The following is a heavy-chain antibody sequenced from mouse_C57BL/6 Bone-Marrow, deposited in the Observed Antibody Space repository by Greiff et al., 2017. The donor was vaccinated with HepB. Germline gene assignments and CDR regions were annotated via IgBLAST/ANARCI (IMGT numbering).Heavy chain of an antibody. CDR3: ARPSGRYYYAMDY. Sequence: VQLQQPGAELVRPGTSVKLSCKASGYTFTSYWMHWVKQRPGQGLEWIGVIDPSDSYTNYNQKFKGKATLTVDTSSSTAYMQLSSLTSEDTAVYYCARPSGRYYYAMDYWGQGTSVTVSS. CDR1: GYTFTSYW. D-gene: IGHD3-2*02. CDR2: IDPSDSYT. J-gene: IGHJ4*01. V-gene: IGHV1-59*01.